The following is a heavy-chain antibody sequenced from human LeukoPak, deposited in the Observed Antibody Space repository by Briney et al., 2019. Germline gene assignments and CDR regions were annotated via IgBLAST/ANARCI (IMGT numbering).Heavy chain of an antibody. CDR3: ARSKFGVLRFLQRFLGALDM. Sequence: PGGSLRLSCAASGFTFDDYGASWVRQAPGKGLEWVSGINWNGGSTGYADSVKGRFTISRDNAKNSLYLQMNSLRAEDTALYYCARSKFGVLRFLQRFLGALDMWREETMVTVSS. CDR2: INWNGGST. CDR1: GFTFDDYG. J-gene: IGHJ3*02. V-gene: IGHV3-20*04. D-gene: IGHD3-3*01.